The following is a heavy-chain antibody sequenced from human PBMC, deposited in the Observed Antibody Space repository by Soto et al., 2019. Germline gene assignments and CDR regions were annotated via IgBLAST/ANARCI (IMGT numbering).Heavy chain of an antibody. CDR3: ARSDTWYYDSSGYYTLDY. V-gene: IGHV1-3*01. CDR1: GYTFTSYA. J-gene: IGHJ4*02. CDR2: INAGNGNT. Sequence: ASVKVSCKASGYTFTSYAMHWVRQAPGQRLEWMGRINAGNGNTKYSQKFQGRVTITRDTSASTAYMELSSLRSEDTAVYYCARSDTWYYDSSGYYTLDYWGQGTLVTVSS. D-gene: IGHD3-22*01.